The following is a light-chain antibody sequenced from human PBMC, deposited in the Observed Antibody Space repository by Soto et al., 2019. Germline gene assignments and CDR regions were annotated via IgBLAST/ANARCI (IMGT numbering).Light chain of an antibody. J-gene: IGKJ2*01. CDR3: QQYDHNSGYA. Sequence: DIQMTQSPSTLSASVGDRVTITCRATHSIGSWLAWYQQKPGKAPKLLIYRASSLENGVPLRFSGRASGTEFTLTISSLQPDDFATYYCQQYDHNSGYAFGQGTKLDMK. CDR1: HSIGSW. V-gene: IGKV1-5*03. CDR2: RAS.